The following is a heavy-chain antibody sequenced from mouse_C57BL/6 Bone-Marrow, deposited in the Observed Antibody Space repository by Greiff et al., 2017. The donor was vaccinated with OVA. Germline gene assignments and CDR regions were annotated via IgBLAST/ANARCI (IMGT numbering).Heavy chain of an antibody. V-gene: IGHV1-82*01. CDR3: ARSPLGVVSMDY. Sequence: VQLQQSGPELVKPGASVKISCKASGYAFSSSWMNWVKQRPGKGLEWIGRIYPGDGDTNYNGKFKGKATLTADKSSSTAYMQLSSLTSEDSAVYFCARSPLGVVSMDYWGQGTSVTVSS. J-gene: IGHJ4*01. CDR2: IYPGDGDT. CDR1: GYAFSSSW. D-gene: IGHD1-1*02.